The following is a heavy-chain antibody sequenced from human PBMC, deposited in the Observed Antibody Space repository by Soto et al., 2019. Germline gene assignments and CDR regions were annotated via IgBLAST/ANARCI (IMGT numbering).Heavy chain of an antibody. Sequence: GGSLRLSCSACGFIFSESTIYWVRQVPGKGLEAISAVSTSGRSTYYADSVKDRFTISRDNSKNTLFLQMGSLRPEDTAIYYCVKQAHGLDGVAFDYWGQGTQVTVSS. D-gene: IGHD2-15*01. J-gene: IGHJ4*02. CDR2: VSTSGRST. V-gene: IGHV3-64D*06. CDR1: GFIFSEST. CDR3: VKQAHGLDGVAFDY.